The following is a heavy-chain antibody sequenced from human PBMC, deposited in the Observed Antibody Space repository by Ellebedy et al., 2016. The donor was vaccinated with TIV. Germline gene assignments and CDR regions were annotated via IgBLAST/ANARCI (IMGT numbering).Heavy chain of an antibody. Sequence: ASVKVSCKTSGYIFTTYDIKWVRQATGQGLEWMGWMNPDSGETGSAQKFQGRVTMTRDTSKATAYMELSSPTSEDTAVYYCARVTANNWFDLWGQGTQVIVSS. D-gene: IGHD1-20*01. CDR3: ARVTANNWFDL. CDR2: MNPDSGET. J-gene: IGHJ5*02. CDR1: GYIFTTYD. V-gene: IGHV1-8*01.